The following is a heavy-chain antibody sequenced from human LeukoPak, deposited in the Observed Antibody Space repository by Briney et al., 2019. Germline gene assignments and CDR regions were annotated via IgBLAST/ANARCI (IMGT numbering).Heavy chain of an antibody. CDR3: AKDVPAAYFDY. J-gene: IGHJ4*02. CDR2: VRYDESTK. D-gene: IGHD2-2*01. Sequence: GGSLRLSCAASGFTFSNYGMHWVRQAPGKGLEWVAFVRYDESTKFYADSVKGRFTISRDNSKTTLYLQMNSLRAEDTAVYYCAKDVPAAYFDYWGQGTLSPSPQ. V-gene: IGHV3-30*02. CDR1: GFTFSNYG.